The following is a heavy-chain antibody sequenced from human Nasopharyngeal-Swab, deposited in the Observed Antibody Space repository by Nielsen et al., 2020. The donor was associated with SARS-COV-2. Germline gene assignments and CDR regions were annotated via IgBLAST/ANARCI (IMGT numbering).Heavy chain of an antibody. D-gene: IGHD1-1*01. Sequence: GESLKISCVVSGFAFSTYNMNWVRQAPGKGLEWLSYISTSSLTIYNTDSVQGRFTISRDNAKNSLYLQMNSLKAEDTAMYYCARGRRSFPTDYWGQGTLVTVSS. CDR3: ARGRRSFPTDY. J-gene: IGHJ4*02. CDR2: ISTSSLTI. CDR1: GFAFSTYN. V-gene: IGHV3-48*04.